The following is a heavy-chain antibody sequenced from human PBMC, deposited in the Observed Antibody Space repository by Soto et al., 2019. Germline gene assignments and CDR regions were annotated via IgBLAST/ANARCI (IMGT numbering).Heavy chain of an antibody. Sequence: VASVKVSCKASGYTFTSYGISWVRQAPGQGLEWMGWISAYNGNTNYAQKLQGRVTMTTDTSTSTAYMELRSLRSDDTAVYYCARLPFDYGGNARLHYFDYWGQGTLVTVSS. V-gene: IGHV1-18*01. CDR1: GYTFTSYG. D-gene: IGHD4-17*01. J-gene: IGHJ4*02. CDR2: ISAYNGNT. CDR3: ARLPFDYGGNARLHYFDY.